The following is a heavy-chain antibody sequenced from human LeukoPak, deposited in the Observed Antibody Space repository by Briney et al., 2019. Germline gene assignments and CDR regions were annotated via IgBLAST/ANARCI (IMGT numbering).Heavy chain of an antibody. J-gene: IGHJ4*02. CDR1: GFTFSSYW. CDR2: IKQDGSEK. D-gene: IGHD2-15*01. V-gene: IGHV3-7*01. CDR3: ARGGRDIPTYYFDY. Sequence: GGALRLSCAASGFTFSSYWMSWVRQAPGKGLEWVANIKQDGSEKYYVVSVKGRFTISRDNAKNSLYLQLNSLRAEDTAVYYCARGGRDIPTYYFDYWGQGTLVTVSS.